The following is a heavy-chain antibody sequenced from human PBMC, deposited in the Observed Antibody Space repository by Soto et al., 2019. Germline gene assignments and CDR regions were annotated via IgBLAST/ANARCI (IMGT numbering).Heavy chain of an antibody. J-gene: IGHJ6*02. CDR3: ACIFSGGYGYGFYYYGMDV. Sequence: SETLSLTCTVSGGSISSSSYYWGWIRQPPGKGLEWIGSIYYSGSTYYNPSLKSRVTISVDTSKNRFSLKLSSVTAADTAVYYCACIFSGGYGYGFYYYGMDVWGQGTTVTVSS. CDR2: IYYSGST. CDR1: GGSISSSSYY. V-gene: IGHV4-39*01. D-gene: IGHD5-18*01.